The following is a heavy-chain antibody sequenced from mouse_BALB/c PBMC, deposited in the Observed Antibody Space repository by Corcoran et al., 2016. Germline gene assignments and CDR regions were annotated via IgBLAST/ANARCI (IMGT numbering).Heavy chain of an antibody. D-gene: IGHD2-10*02. Sequence: QIQLQQSGPELVKPGASVKISCKASGYTFTDYYINWVKQKPGQGLEWIGWIYTGSGNTKYNEKFKGKATLTVDTSSSTAYMQLSSLTSEDTAVYFCARRGYGNYVDYWGQGTTLTVSS. CDR2: IYTGSGNT. J-gene: IGHJ2*01. CDR3: ARRGYGNYVDY. CDR1: GYTFTDYY. V-gene: IGHV1-84*02.